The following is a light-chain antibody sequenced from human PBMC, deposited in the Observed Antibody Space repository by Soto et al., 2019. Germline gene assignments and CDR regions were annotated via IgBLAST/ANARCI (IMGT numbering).Light chain of an antibody. CDR1: QSISGN. CDR3: QQYKNWPPYT. Sequence: EIVMTQSPATLSVSPGERATLSCRASQSISGNLAWYQQKPGQAPRLLIYGASTRATGIPARFSGSGSGTEFALTISSLQSEDFAVYYCQQYKNWPPYTLGGGTKVDIK. V-gene: IGKV3D-15*01. CDR2: GAS. J-gene: IGKJ4*01.